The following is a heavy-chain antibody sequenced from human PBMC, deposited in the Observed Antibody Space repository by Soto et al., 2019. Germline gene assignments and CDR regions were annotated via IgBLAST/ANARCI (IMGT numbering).Heavy chain of an antibody. D-gene: IGHD3-22*01. CDR3: ARVPYDTTCYYAF. Sequence: QVRLVQSGAEVKKPGASVSISCKTSGFTFTTYYIHWVRQVPGQGLEWMGMIDPSGGSTTYAQKFQVRITMTSDMSTSTVYMELSSLRSEDTAVYYCARVPYDTTCYYAFWGQGTLVTVSS. J-gene: IGHJ4*02. CDR2: IDPSGGST. V-gene: IGHV1-46*01. CDR1: GFTFTTYY.